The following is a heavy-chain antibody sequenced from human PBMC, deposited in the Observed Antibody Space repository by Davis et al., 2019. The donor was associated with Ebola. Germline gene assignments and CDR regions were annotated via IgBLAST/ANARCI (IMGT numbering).Heavy chain of an antibody. CDR1: GYTFTGYN. V-gene: IGHV1-2*06. Sequence: ASVKVSCKASGYTFTGYNIHWVRQAPGHGLEWMGRVISNSGGTNYAQNFQGRVTMSRDTSISTAYMELSWLTSGDTAVYFCAKGYGDYYYYNGMDVWGKGTTVTVSS. D-gene: IGHD3-16*01. J-gene: IGHJ6*04. CDR3: AKGYGDYYYYNGMDV. CDR2: VISNSGGT.